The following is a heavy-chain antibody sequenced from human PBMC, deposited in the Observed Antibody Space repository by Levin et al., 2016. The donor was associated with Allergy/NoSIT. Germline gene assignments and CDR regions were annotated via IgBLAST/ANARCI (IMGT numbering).Heavy chain of an antibody. J-gene: IGHJ5*02. D-gene: IGHD6-19*01. Sequence: VRQMPGKGLEWMGIIYPGDSDTRYSPSFQGQVTISADKSISTAYLQWSSLKASDTAMYYCARYIAVAELGWFDPWGQGTLVTVSS. V-gene: IGHV5-51*01. CDR2: IYPGDSDT. CDR3: ARYIAVAELGWFDP.